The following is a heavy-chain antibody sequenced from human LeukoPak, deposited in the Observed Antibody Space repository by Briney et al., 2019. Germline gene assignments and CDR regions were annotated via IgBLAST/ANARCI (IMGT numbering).Heavy chain of an antibody. CDR3: ARDSSSSWPYYYYGMDV. J-gene: IGHJ6*02. Sequence: GGSLRLSCAASGFTVSSNYMSWVGQAPGKGLEWVSVIYSGGSTYYADSVKGRFTISRDNSKNTLYLQMNSLRAEDTAVYYCARDSSSSWPYYYYGMDVWGQGTTVTVSS. CDR2: IYSGGST. CDR1: GFTVSSNY. D-gene: IGHD6-13*01. V-gene: IGHV3-66*01.